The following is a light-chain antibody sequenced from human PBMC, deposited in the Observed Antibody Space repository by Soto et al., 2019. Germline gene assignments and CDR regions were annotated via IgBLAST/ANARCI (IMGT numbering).Light chain of an antibody. CDR3: QQRSSWPLLWT. J-gene: IGKJ4*01. CDR2: DAS. Sequence: EIVLTQSPATLSLSPGERATLSCRASQSVSSSLAWYQQKPGQAPRLLIYDASNRATGIPARFSGSGSGTDITLTISSLEPEDFAVYYCQQRSSWPLLWTFGGGTKVEIK. V-gene: IGKV3-11*01. CDR1: QSVSSS.